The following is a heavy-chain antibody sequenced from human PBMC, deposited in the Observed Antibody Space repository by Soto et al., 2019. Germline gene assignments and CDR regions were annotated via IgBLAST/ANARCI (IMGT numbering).Heavy chain of an antibody. D-gene: IGHD2-2*01. CDR3: VSHQGDSTFQCRDAMDV. V-gene: IGHV4-4*02. CDR1: GGCISRRTW. J-gene: IGHJ6*02. CDR2: ISHSGST. Sequence: SETLSLTCGVSGGCISRRTWWSWFRQPPGKGLEWIGEISHSGSTNYNPTLKSRVTISIDTSNNHFSLNVSSVTAADTAVYYCVSHQGDSTFQCRDAMDVCGQRTTVTVSS.